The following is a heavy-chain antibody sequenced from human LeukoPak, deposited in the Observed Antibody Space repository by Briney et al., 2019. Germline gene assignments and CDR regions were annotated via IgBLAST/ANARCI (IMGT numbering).Heavy chain of an antibody. J-gene: IGHJ5*02. V-gene: IGHV4-34*01. CDR3: ARRYCSGGSCYPNSNNWFDP. CDR2: INHSGST. Sequence: SETLSLTCAVYGGSFSGYYWSWIRQPPGKGLEWIGEINHSGSTNYNPSLKSRVTISVDTSKNQFSLKLSSVTAADTAVYYCARRYCSGGSCYPNSNNWFDPWGQGTLVNVSS. CDR1: GGSFSGYY. D-gene: IGHD2-15*01.